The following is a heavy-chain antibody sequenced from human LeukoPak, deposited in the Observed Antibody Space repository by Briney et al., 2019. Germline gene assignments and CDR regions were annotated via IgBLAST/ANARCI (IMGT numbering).Heavy chain of an antibody. CDR3: ARAYKYPFGVVGSLDY. CDR1: GFTFSSYW. D-gene: IGHD3-3*01. J-gene: IGHJ4*02. CDR2: IKQDGSEK. V-gene: IGHV3-7*01. Sequence: PGGSLGLSCAASGFTFSSYWMSWVRQAPGKGLEWVANIKQDGSEKYYVDSVKGRFTISRDNAKNSLYLQMNSLRAEDTAVYYCARAYKYPFGVVGSLDYWGQGTLVTVSS.